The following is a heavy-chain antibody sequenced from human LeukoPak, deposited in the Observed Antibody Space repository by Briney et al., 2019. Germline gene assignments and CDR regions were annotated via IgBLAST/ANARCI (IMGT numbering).Heavy chain of an antibody. CDR2: IYSGGST. CDR3: ARVLVGATGLGFDY. D-gene: IGHD1-26*01. J-gene: IGHJ4*02. V-gene: IGHV3-53*01. CDR1: GFTVSSKY. Sequence: PGGSLRLSCAASGFTVSSKYMSWVRQAPGKGLEWVSVIYSGGSTYYVDSMKGRFTISRDNSKNTLYLQMNSLRAEDTAVYYCARVLVGATGLGFDYWGQGTLVTVSS.